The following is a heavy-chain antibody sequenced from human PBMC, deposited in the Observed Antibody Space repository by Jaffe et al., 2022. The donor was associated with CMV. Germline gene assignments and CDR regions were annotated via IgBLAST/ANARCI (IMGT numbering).Heavy chain of an antibody. J-gene: IGHJ4*02. CDR3: ARDYCTSTTCYEDF. V-gene: IGHV1-18*04. Sequence: QIQLVQSGAEVKKPGASVNVSCKASGYIFINYGISWVRQAPGQGLEWMGWISPYNGNRKFAHNLQDRVTMTTDTVTNTAYMELRNLRSDDTALYYCARDYCTSTTCYEDFWGQGTLVTVSS. D-gene: IGHD2-2*01. CDR1: GYIFINYG. CDR2: ISPYNGNR.